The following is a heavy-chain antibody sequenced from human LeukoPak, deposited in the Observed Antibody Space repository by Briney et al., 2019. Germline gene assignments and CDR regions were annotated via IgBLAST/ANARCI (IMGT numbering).Heavy chain of an antibody. CDR3: AAERYSGSCCGFAP. D-gene: IGHD5-12*01. CDR2: IIVGSGET. V-gene: IGHV1-58*02. CDR1: GFAFTSSA. Sequence: SVKVSCKASGFAFTSSAIQWVRQARGQRLEWLGWIIVGSGETSYAQKLQERVTITTDMSTGTSYMELSSLSPEDTAVYFCAAERYSGSCCGFAPWGREHLVPVPS. J-gene: IGHJ5*02.